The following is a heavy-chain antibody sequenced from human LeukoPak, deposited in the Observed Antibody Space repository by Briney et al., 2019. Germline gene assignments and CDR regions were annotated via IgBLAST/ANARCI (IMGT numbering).Heavy chain of an antibody. CDR2: ISGSGGST. CDR3: AKDRSGSYLWSN. D-gene: IGHD1-26*01. CDR1: GLTFSSYA. J-gene: IGHJ4*02. V-gene: IGHV3-23*01. Sequence: GGSLRLSCAASGLTFSSYAMSWVRQAPGKGLEWVSAISGSGGSTYYADSVKGRFTISRDNSKNTLYLQMNSLRAEDTAVYYCAKDRSGSYLWSNWGQGTLVTVSS.